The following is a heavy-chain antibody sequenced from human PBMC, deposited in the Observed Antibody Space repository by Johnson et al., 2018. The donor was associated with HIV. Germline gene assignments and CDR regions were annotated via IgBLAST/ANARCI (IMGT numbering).Heavy chain of an antibody. V-gene: IGHV3-20*04. CDR1: GFTFDDYG. D-gene: IGHD2-21*01. Sequence: VQLVESGGGVVRPGGSLRLSCAASGFTFDDYGMSWVRQAPGKGLEWVSGINWNGGSTGYADSVKGRFTISRDSAKNSLYLQMNSLRAEDTAVYYCAKGPQGIATPDAFDIWGQGTMVTVSS. CDR3: AKGPQGIATPDAFDI. J-gene: IGHJ3*02. CDR2: INWNGGST.